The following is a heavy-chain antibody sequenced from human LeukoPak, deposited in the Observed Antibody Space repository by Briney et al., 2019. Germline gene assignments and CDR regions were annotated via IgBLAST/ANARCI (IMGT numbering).Heavy chain of an antibody. Sequence: ASETLSLTCTVSGGSISSSSYYWGWIRQPPGKGLEWIGSIYYSGSTYYNPSLKSRVTISVDTSKNQFSLKLSSATAADTAVYYCARGKRLVGPKLQRWLYYFDYWGQGTLVTVSS. CDR3: ARGKRLVGPKLQRWLYYFDY. V-gene: IGHV4-39*07. D-gene: IGHD1-26*01. J-gene: IGHJ4*02. CDR1: GGSISSSSYY. CDR2: IYYSGST.